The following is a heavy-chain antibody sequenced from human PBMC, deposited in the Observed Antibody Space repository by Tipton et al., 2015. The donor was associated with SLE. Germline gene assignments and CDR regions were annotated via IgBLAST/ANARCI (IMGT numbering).Heavy chain of an antibody. D-gene: IGHD1-26*01. J-gene: IGHJ4*02. CDR1: GFTFSNSW. Sequence: SLRLSCAASGFTFSNSWMHWVRQAPGKGLEWVAKVKPDGSEKYYVDSVKGRFTISRDNANNSLVLQMNSLRAEDTAIYYCARGGSYPGCWGQGTLVTVSS. CDR3: ARGGSYPGC. V-gene: IGHV3-7*01. CDR2: VKPDGSEK.